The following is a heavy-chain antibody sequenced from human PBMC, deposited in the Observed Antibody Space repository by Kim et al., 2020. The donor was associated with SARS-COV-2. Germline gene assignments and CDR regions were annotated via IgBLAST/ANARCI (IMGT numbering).Heavy chain of an antibody. D-gene: IGHD3-3*01. V-gene: IGHV1-69*06. CDR2: IIPIFGTA. CDR1: GGTFSSYA. CDR3: ARVWEWLLDV. J-gene: IGHJ6*02. Sequence: SVKVSCKASGGTFSSYAISWVRQAPGQGFEWMGGIIPIFGTANYAQKFQGRVTITADKSTSTAYMELSSLRSEDTAVYYCARVWEWLLDVWGQGTTVTVSS.